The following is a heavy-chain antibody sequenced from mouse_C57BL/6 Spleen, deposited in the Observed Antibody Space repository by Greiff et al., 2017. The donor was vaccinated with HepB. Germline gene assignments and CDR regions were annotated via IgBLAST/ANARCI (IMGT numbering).Heavy chain of an antibody. CDR2: ISSGSSTI. Sequence: DVMLVESGGGLVKPGGSLKLSCAASGFTFSDYGMHWVRQAPEKGLEWVAYISSGSSTIYYADTVKGRFTISRDNAKNTLFLQMTSLRSEDTAMYYCAGNGYYYAMDYWGQGTSVTVSS. J-gene: IGHJ4*01. CDR1: GFTFSDYG. D-gene: IGHD2-1*01. CDR3: AGNGYYYAMDY. V-gene: IGHV5-17*01.